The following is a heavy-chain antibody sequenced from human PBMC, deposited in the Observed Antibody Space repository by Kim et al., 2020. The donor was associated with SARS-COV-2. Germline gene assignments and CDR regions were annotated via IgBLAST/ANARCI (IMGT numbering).Heavy chain of an antibody. J-gene: IGHJ4*02. V-gene: IGHV1-18*01. CDR3: VRGTWGDVNDY. CDR2: INTRKGDT. D-gene: IGHD3-10*01. CDR1: DYSYSGSG. Sequence: ASVKVSCKTSDYSYSGSGFSWVRQAPGQGLEWMGWINTRKGDTNYVQKFQDRVTMTTGSSTTTAYMKLRNLKSDDTAVYYCVRGTWGDVNDYWGPGTLVTVSS.